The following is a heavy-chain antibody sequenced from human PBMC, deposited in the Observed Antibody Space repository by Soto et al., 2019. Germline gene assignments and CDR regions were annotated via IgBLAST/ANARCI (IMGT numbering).Heavy chain of an antibody. V-gene: IGHV4-31*03. D-gene: IGHD4-4*01. CDR1: GGSISSGGYY. CDR3: ASSAVMTTVTTSGYFDY. Sequence: SETLSLTCTVSGGSISSGGYYWSWIRQHPGKGLEWIGYIYYSGSTYYNPSLKSRVTISVDTSKNQFSLKLSSVTVADTAVYYCASSAVMTTVTTSGYFDYWGQGTLVTVSS. J-gene: IGHJ4*02. CDR2: IYYSGST.